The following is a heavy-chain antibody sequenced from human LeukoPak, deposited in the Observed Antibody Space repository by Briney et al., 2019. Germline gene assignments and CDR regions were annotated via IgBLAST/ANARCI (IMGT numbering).Heavy chain of an antibody. Sequence: GASVKVSCKASGYTFTSSYMHWVRQAPGQGLEWMGIINPSGGSTSYAQKFQGRVTMTRDMSTSTVYIELSSLRSEDTAVYYCARGVVTIFGAVIPFDYWGQGTLVTVSS. CDR1: GYTFTSSY. D-gene: IGHD3-3*01. CDR2: INPSGGST. V-gene: IGHV1-46*01. CDR3: ARGVVTIFGAVIPFDY. J-gene: IGHJ4*02.